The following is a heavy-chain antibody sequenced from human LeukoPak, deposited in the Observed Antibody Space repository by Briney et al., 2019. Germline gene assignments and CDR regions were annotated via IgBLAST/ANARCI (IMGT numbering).Heavy chain of an antibody. V-gene: IGHV3-66*04. CDR2: IYSNGNT. J-gene: IGHJ4*02. CDR3: ATHSTTVLSQGIDY. Sequence: GGSLRLSCAASGFTFSSYAMHWVRQAPGKGLEWVSVIYSNGNTFYSGSVQGRLTISRDNSKKTLYLQMNSLRAEDTAVYYCATHSTTVLSQGIDYWGQGTLVTVSS. CDR1: GFTFSSYA. D-gene: IGHD4-17*01.